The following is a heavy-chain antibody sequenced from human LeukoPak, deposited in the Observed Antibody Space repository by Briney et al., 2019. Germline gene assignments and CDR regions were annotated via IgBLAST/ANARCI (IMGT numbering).Heavy chain of an antibody. J-gene: IGHJ6*03. Sequence: GGSLRLPCTASGFPFTTYRMHWVRQAPGKGLEWVSSISSSGSLIKYADSLRGRFTISRDNAKNSVYLQMNSLTAEDTAVYYCARMPRYSNCAFYFMEVWGKGTTVTVSS. CDR1: GFPFTTYR. V-gene: IGHV3-21*01. CDR3: ARMPRYSNCAFYFMEV. CDR2: ISSSGSLI. D-gene: IGHD5-12*01.